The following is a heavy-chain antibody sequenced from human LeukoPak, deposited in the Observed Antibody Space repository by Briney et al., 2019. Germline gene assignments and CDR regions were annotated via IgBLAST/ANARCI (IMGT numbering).Heavy chain of an antibody. V-gene: IGHV3-48*01. D-gene: IGHD6-19*01. CDR2: IRSSSSTI. CDR3: AREGSGWDKIDY. J-gene: IGHJ4*02. CDR1: GFTFSSYS. Sequence: GGSLRLSCAASGFTFSSYSMNWVRQAPGKGLEWVSYIRSSSSTIYYADSVKGRFTISRDNAKNSLYLQMNSPRAEDTAVYYCAREGSGWDKIDYWGQGTLVTVSS.